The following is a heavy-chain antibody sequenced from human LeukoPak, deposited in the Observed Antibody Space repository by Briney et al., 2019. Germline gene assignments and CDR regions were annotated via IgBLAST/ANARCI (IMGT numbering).Heavy chain of an antibody. CDR2: IHKTGDYT. D-gene: IGHD3-22*01. CDR1: GFTFNNYA. V-gene: IGHV3-23*01. J-gene: IGHJ4*02. CDR3: AKEAPKYYYDSSGYYY. Sequence: PGGSLRLSCAASGFTFNNYALSWFRQAPGKGLEWVSAIHKTGDYTYYTDSVKGRFTISRDNSKNMLYLQMNSLRAEDTAVYYCAKEAPKYYYDSSGYYYWGQGTLVTVSS.